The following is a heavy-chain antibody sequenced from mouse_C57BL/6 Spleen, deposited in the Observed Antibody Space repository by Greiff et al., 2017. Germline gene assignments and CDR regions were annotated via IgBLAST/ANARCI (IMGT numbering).Heavy chain of an antibody. J-gene: IGHJ2*01. Sequence: DVKLVEPEGGLVQPGSSMKLSCTASGFTFSDYYMAWVRQVPEKGLEWVANINYDGSSTYYLDSLKSRFIISRDNAKNSLYLQMSSLKSEDTATYYCARHETAQAFFDYWGQGTTLTVSS. V-gene: IGHV5-16*01. CDR2: INYDGSST. D-gene: IGHD3-2*02. CDR3: ARHETAQAFFDY. CDR1: GFTFSDYY.